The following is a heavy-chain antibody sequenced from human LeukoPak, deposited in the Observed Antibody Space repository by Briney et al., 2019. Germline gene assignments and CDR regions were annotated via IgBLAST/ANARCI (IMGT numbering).Heavy chain of an antibody. V-gene: IGHV1-2*02. CDR3: ARGYCSSTSCYTGALDI. CDR1: GYTFTGYY. CDR2: INPNSGGT. J-gene: IGHJ3*02. Sequence: ASVKVSCKASGYTFTGYYMHWARQAPGQGFEWVGWINPNSGGTNYAQKFQGRVTMTRDTSISTAYMELSRLRSDDTAVFYCARGYCSSTSCYTGALDIWGQGTLATVSS. D-gene: IGHD2-2*02.